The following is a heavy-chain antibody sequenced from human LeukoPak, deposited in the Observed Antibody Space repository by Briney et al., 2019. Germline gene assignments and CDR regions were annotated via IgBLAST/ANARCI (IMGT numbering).Heavy chain of an antibody. CDR1: GFTFSSYG. V-gene: IGHV3-23*01. CDR2: ISGSGGST. D-gene: IGHD5-18*01. Sequence: GGSLRLSCAASGFTFSSYGMSWVRQAPGKGLEWVSAISGSGGSTYYADSVKGRFTISRDNSKNTLYLQMNSLRAEDTAVYYCAKDGGYSYGYKVWGIDYWGQGTLVTVSS. CDR3: AKDGGYSYGYKVWGIDY. J-gene: IGHJ4*02.